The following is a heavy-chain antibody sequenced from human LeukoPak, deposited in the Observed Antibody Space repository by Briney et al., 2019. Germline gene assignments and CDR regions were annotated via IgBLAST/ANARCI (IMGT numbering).Heavy chain of an antibody. CDR1: GYTFTGYY. J-gene: IGHJ4*02. V-gene: IGHV1-2*02. CDR2: INPNSGGT. CDR3: ARYEQLGCFDY. Sequence: ASVKVSCKASGYTFTGYYMHWVRQAPGQGLEWMGWINPNSGGTKYAQKFQGRVTMTRDTSISTAYMELSRLRSDDTAVYYCARYEQLGCFDYWGQGTLVTVSS. D-gene: IGHD1-1*01.